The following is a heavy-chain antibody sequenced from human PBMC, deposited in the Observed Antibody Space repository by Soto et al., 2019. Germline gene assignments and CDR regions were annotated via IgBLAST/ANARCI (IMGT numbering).Heavy chain of an antibody. Sequence: QVQLQESGPGLVKSSETLSLTCSVSGDSSSTYYWGWIRQPPGKGLEWIGYINYSGRSNHNPSLNSRLSPSVDASKNPVSLKLTSVTAADTAVYYCARSYCADSVSCNWFDPWGQGTLVVVSS. J-gene: IGHJ5*02. CDR1: GDSSSTYY. D-gene: IGHD2-8*02. CDR2: INYSGRS. CDR3: ARSYCADSVSCNWFDP. V-gene: IGHV4-59*01.